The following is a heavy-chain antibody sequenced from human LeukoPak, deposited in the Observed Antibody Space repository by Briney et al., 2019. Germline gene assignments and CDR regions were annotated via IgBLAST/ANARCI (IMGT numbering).Heavy chain of an antibody. CDR3: ARDSDAGFDY. Sequence: GGSLRLSCAASGFNFSRLWKHWVRQAPGKGLVWVARASSDGSSTAYADSVKGRFTISRDNAKKTLYLQMKNLRAEDTAIYYCARDSDAGFDYWGQGTLVTVSS. CDR2: ASSDGSST. J-gene: IGHJ4*02. CDR1: GFNFSRLW. D-gene: IGHD3-10*01. V-gene: IGHV3-74*03.